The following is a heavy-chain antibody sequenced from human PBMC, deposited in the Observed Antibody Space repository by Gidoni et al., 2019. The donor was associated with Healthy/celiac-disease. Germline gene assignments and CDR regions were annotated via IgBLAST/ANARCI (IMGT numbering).Heavy chain of an antibody. CDR2: ISSSSSYI. CDR1: AFTFSIYS. Sequence: VQLVDSRGCLVKHGGSLRLPCAASAFTFSIYSMNWVRQAPGKGLELVSSISSSSSYIYYADAVKGRFTIARDNSKNSLYLQMNSLGAEDTAVYYCARGLVDSSSWDGTNWFDPWGQGTLVTVSS. CDR3: ARGLVDSSSWDGTNWFDP. V-gene: IGHV3-21*01. D-gene: IGHD6-13*01. J-gene: IGHJ5*02.